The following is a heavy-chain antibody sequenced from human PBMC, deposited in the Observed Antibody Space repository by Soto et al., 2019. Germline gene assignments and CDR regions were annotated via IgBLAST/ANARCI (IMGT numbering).Heavy chain of an antibody. Sequence: SETLSLTCTVSGGSLSSSSNYWGWIRQPPGKGLEWIGSIYYSGSTYYNPSLKSRVTISVDTSKDQFSLKLSSVTAADTAVYYCARFQLSRNSYYHYLMAVCAQGTSVP. CDR2: IYYSGST. V-gene: IGHV4-39*01. CDR1: GGSLSSSSNY. CDR3: ARFQLSRNSYYHYLMAV. D-gene: IGHD3-16*02. J-gene: IGHJ6*02.